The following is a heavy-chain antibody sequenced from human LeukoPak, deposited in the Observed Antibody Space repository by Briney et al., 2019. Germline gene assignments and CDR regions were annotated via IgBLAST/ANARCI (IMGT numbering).Heavy chain of an antibody. D-gene: IGHD2-21*02. CDR2: TFYRSKWYN. Sequence: SQTLSLTCDISGDXVSSTSAAWNWIRQSPSRGLEWLGRTFYRSKWYNDYAVSVRSRITITSDTSKNQFSLHLNSVTPEDTAVYYCARGWGLSVWGQGTMVTVSS. J-gene: IGHJ3*01. V-gene: IGHV6-1*01. CDR3: ARGWGLSV. CDR1: GDXVSSTSAA.